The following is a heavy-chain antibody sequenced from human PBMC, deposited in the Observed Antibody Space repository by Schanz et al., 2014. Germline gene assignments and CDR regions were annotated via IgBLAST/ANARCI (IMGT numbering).Heavy chain of an antibody. V-gene: IGHV3-74*01. CDR3: TRDTDYHFDY. CDR1: GFTFSSPW. J-gene: IGHJ4*02. CDR2: TSHDGSFT. D-gene: IGHD4-17*01. Sequence: EARLVESGGGLVQPGGSLRLSCAASGFTFSSPWMHWVRQAPGKGLVWVSRTSHDGSFTTFADSVKGRFTISRDNARNTLYLQMNSLRAEDTAVYYCTRDTDYHFDYWGQGTLVTVS.